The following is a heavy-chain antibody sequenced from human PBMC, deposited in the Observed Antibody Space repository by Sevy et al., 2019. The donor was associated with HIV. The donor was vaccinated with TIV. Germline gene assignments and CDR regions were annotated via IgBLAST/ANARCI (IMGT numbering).Heavy chain of an antibody. D-gene: IGHD3-22*01. Sequence: ASVKVSCKVSGDTFSNYAFIWVRQAPGQGLEWMAGIIPIFGTINYAQKFQGRVTITADESTNTAYMELSSLRSEDTAIYYCARPYDGSALFTRASDIWGQGTMVTVSS. CDR3: ARPYDGSALFTRASDI. J-gene: IGHJ3*02. CDR1: GDTFSNYA. CDR2: IIPIFGTI. V-gene: IGHV1-69*13.